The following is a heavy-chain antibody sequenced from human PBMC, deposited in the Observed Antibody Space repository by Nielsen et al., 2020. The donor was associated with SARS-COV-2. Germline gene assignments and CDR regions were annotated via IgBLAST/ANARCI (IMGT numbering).Heavy chain of an antibody. CDR2: IIPILGIA. CDR1: GYTFIGYY. V-gene: IGHV1-69*04. CDR3: ARGRYYDSSGFRPTHYYYYYGMDV. J-gene: IGHJ6*02. Sequence: SVKVSCKASGYTFIGYYIHWVRHAPGQGLEWMGRIIPILGIANYAQKFQGRVTITADKSTSTAYMELSSLRSEDTAVYYCARGRYYDSSGFRPTHYYYYYGMDVWGQGTTVTVSS. D-gene: IGHD3-22*01.